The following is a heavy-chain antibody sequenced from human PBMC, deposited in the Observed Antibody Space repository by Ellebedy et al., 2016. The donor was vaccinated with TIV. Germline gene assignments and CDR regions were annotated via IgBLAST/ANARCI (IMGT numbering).Heavy chain of an antibody. Sequence: GGSLRLSCAASGFTFSSYWMHWVRQAPGKGLVWVSRINSDGSSTSYADSVKGRFTISRDNSKNTLYLQMNSLRAEDTYVYYCARDGGLGETEYFQHWGQGTLVTVSS. CDR1: GFTFSSYW. J-gene: IGHJ1*01. CDR3: ARDGGLGETEYFQH. D-gene: IGHD3-16*01. V-gene: IGHV3-74*01. CDR2: INSDGSST.